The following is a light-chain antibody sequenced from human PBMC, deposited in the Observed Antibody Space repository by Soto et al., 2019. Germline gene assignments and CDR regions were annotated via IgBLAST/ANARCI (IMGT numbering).Light chain of an antibody. CDR2: QDN. V-gene: IGLV3-1*01. CDR1: KLGDKY. CDR3: QAWDSNIVV. Sequence: SYELTQPPSVSVSPGQPATITCSGDKLGDKYACWFQQKPGQSPVLVICQDNKRPSGIPERFSGSNSGNTATLTISGTQAMDEADYYCQAWDSNIVVFSGGTQLTVL. J-gene: IGLJ2*01.